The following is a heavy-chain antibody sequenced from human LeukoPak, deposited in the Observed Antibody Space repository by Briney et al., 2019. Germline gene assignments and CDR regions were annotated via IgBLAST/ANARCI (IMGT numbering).Heavy chain of an antibody. CDR1: DGSISSYT. J-gene: IGHJ6*03. CDR3: ARNYPEWSHLRYFHYYYMDV. V-gene: IGHV4-4*07. CDR2: IYSSGTT. D-gene: IGHD3-3*01. Sequence: PSETLSLTCTVPDGSISSYTWTWIRQPAGKGLEWIGRIYSSGTTIYNPSLKSRVTMSVDTSKNQFSLNLSSVTAADTDIYYCARNYPEWSHLRYFHYYYMDVWSKGTTVTVS.